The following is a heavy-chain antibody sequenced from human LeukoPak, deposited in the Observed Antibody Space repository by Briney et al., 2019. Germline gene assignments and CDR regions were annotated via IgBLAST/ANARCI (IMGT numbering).Heavy chain of an antibody. CDR2: ISGSGGST. J-gene: IGHJ4*02. V-gene: IGHV3-23*01. D-gene: IGHD6-13*01. CDR3: AKVGGTGKWYCSSWPFDY. CDR1: GFTFSSYA. Sequence: PGGSLRLSCAASGFTFSSYAMSWVRQAPGKGLESVSAISGSGGSTYYADSVKGRFTISRDHAKNTVYLQMNSLRAEDTAIYYCAKVGGTGKWYCSSWPFDYWGQGTLVTVSS.